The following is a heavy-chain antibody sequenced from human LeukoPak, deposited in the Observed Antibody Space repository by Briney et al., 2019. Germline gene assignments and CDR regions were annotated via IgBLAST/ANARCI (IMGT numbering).Heavy chain of an antibody. Sequence: TGGSLRLSCAASGFTFTSYAMSWVRQAPGKGLEWVSAISGGGAGTFYADSVKGRFTISRDNSKNTLYLQVNSLRAEDTAVYYCAKASRYSQSEDAFDIWGQGTMVTVSS. J-gene: IGHJ3*02. V-gene: IGHV3-23*01. CDR3: AKASRYSQSEDAFDI. CDR1: GFTFTSYA. D-gene: IGHD1-26*01. CDR2: ISGGGAGT.